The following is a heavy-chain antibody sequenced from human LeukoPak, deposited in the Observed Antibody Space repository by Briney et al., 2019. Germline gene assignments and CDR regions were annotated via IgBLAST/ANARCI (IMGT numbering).Heavy chain of an antibody. J-gene: IGHJ4*02. Sequence: KPGGSLRLSCAASGFSFSDAWMTWVRQAPGKGLEWVGRIKTNAQGGTTDYAAPVKGRFTISRDDSKNTLYLQMNSLKTEDTAVYYCTTDQNWNFDYWGQGTLVTVSS. CDR2: IKTNAQGGTT. CDR3: TTDQNWNFDY. D-gene: IGHD1-1*01. V-gene: IGHV3-15*01. CDR1: GFSFSDAW.